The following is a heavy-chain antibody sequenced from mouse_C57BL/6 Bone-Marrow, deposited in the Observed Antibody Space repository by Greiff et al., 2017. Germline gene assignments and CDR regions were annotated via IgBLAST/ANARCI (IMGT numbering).Heavy chain of an antibody. CDR2: INPNNGGT. V-gene: IGHV1-26*01. CDR3: ASPIRAYFDY. Sequence: EVQLQQSGPELVKPGASVKISCKASGYTFTDYYMNWVKQSHGKSLEWIGDINPNNGGTSYNQKFKGKATLTVDKSSSTAYMELRSLTSEDSAVYYCASPIRAYFDYWGQGTTLTVSS. J-gene: IGHJ2*01. CDR1: GYTFTDYY.